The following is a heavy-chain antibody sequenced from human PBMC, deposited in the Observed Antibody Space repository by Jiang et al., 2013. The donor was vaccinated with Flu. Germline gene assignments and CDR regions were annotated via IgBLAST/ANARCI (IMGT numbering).Heavy chain of an antibody. D-gene: IGHD1-26*01. CDR3: ARSGNIVGAPFDY. V-gene: IGHV1-46*01. Sequence: RVTMTRDTSTSTVYMELSSLRSEDTAVYYCARSGNIVGAPFDYWGQGTLVTVSS. J-gene: IGHJ4*02.